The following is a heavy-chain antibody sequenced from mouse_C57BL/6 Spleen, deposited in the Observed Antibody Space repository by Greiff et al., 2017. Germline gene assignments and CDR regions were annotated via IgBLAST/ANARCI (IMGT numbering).Heavy chain of an antibody. J-gene: IGHJ4*01. D-gene: IGHD2-4*01. CDR3: ARNDYSLYAMDY. CDR2: ISSGSSTI. V-gene: IGHV5-17*01. CDR1: GFTFSDYG. Sequence: EVHLVESGGGLVKPGGSLKLSCAASGFTFSDYGMHWVRQAPEKGLEWVAYISSGSSTIYYADTVKGRFTISRDNAKNTLFLQMTSLRSEDTAMYYCARNDYSLYAMDYWGQGTSVTVSS.